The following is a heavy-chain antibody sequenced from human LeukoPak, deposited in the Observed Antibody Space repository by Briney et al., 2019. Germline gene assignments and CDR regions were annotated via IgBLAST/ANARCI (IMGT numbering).Heavy chain of an antibody. D-gene: IGHD3-22*01. CDR2: ISGSGGST. V-gene: IGHV3-23*01. CDR1: GFIFSNFW. Sequence: GGSLTLSCAASGFIFSNFWMSWVRQAPGKGLEWVSAISGSGGSTYYADSVKGRFTISRDNSKNTLYLQMNSLRAEDTAVYYCAKDLPYYYDSSGKSPPWYYMDVWGKGTTVTVSS. J-gene: IGHJ6*03. CDR3: AKDLPYYYDSSGKSPPWYYMDV.